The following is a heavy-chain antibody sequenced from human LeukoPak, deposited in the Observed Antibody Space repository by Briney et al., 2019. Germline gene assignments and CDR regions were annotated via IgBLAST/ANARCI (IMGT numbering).Heavy chain of an antibody. Sequence: ASVKVSCKASGYTFTSYDINWVRQATGQGLEWMGWMNPNSGNTGYAQKFQGRVTMTRNTSISTAYMELSRLRSDDTAVYYCARDLSSYRHNPFDYWGQGTLVTVSS. D-gene: IGHD3-16*02. CDR2: MNPNSGNT. CDR1: GYTFTSYD. CDR3: ARDLSSYRHNPFDY. V-gene: IGHV1-8*01. J-gene: IGHJ4*02.